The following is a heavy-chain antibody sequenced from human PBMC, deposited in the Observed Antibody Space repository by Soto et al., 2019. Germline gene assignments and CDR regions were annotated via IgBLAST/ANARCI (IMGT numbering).Heavy chain of an antibody. CDR3: ARVRAAAESYYYYGMDV. Sequence: SVKVSCKASGGTFSSYSISWVRQAPGQGLEWMGGIIPIFGTANYAQKFQGRVTITADESTSTAYMELSSLRSEDTAVYYCARVRAAAESYYYYGMDVWGQGTTVTVSS. CDR1: GGTFSSYS. V-gene: IGHV1-69*13. J-gene: IGHJ6*02. D-gene: IGHD6-13*01. CDR2: IIPIFGTA.